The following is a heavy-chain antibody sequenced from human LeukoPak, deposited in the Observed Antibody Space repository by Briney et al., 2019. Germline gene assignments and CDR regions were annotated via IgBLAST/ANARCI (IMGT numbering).Heavy chain of an antibody. V-gene: IGHV3-20*04. D-gene: IGHD2-15*01. CDR3: ARKDIGAYYYYMDV. J-gene: IGHJ6*03. CDR2: INWNGGST. Sequence: PGGSLRLSCAASGFSFISYWMSWVRQAPGKGLEWVSGINWNGGSTGYADSVKGRFTISRDNAKNSLYLQMNSLRAEDTALYYCARKDIGAYYYYMDVWGKGTTVTVSS. CDR1: GFSFISYW.